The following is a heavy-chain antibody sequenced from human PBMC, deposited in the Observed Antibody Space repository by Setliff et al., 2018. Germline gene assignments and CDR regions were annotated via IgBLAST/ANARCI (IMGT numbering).Heavy chain of an antibody. CDR1: GYKFSTYW. CDR2: IYPADSDA. J-gene: IGHJ4*03. D-gene: IGHD3-9*01. CDR3: ARRDRMPYDATGYPFDY. V-gene: IGHV5-51*01. Sequence: PGESLTISCHTSGYKFSTYWIGWVRQMPGKGLELMGIIYPADSDARYSPSVEGQVTMSVDKSTSTAYLHWSSLRASDTAMYYCARRDRMPYDATGYPFDYWVPETLLVTVSS.